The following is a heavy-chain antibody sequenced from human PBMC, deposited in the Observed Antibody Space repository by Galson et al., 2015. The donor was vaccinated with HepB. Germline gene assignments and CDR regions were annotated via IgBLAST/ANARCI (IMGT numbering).Heavy chain of an antibody. D-gene: IGHD1-26*01. CDR1: GYTLTELS. CDR2: FDPEDGET. Sequence: SVKVSCKVSGYTLTELSMHWVRQAPGKGLEWMGGFDPEDGETIYAQKFQGRVTMTEDTSTDTAYMELSSLRSEDTAVYYCAISSRIVGATPFDYWGQGTLVTVSS. V-gene: IGHV1-24*01. CDR3: AISSRIVGATPFDY. J-gene: IGHJ4*02.